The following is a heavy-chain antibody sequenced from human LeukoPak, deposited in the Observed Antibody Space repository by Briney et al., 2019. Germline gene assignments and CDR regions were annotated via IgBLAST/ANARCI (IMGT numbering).Heavy chain of an antibody. V-gene: IGHV1-2*02. CDR3: ARDLETTVVTRRD. CDR2: INPNSGGT. CDR1: GYTFTGYY. D-gene: IGHD4-23*01. Sequence: ASVKVSCKASGYTFTGYYMHWVRQAPGQGLEWMGWINPNSGGTNYAQKFQGRVTMTRDTSISTAYMELSRLRSDDTAVYYCARDLETTVVTRRDWGQGTLVTVSS. J-gene: IGHJ4*02.